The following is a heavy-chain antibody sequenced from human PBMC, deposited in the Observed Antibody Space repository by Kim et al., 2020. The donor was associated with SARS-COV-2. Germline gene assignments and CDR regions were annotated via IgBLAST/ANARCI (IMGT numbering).Heavy chain of an antibody. CDR2: INPSGGST. CDR3: ARATMVRGVITYYYYGMDV. V-gene: IGHV1-46*01. CDR1: GYTFTSYC. D-gene: IGHD3-10*01. J-gene: IGHJ6*02. Sequence: ASVKVSCKASGYTFTSYCMHWVRQAPGQGLEWMGIINPSGGSTSYAQKFQGRVTMTRDTSTSTVYMELSSLRSEDTAVYYCARATMVRGVITYYYYGMDVWGQGTTVTVSS.